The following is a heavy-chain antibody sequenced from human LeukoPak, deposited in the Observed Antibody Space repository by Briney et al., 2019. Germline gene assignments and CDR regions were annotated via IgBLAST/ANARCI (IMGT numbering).Heavy chain of an antibody. CDR2: INSDGRST. J-gene: IGHJ6*03. CDR3: ARVKSGYSYGPHYYYYYYMDV. D-gene: IGHD5-18*01. Sequence: GGSLRLSCVASGFIFSRYWMHWVRQAPGEGLVWVSRINSDGRSTNYADSVKGRFSISRDNAKNSLYLQMNSLRVEDTAVYYCARVKSGYSYGPHYYYYYYMDVWDKGTTVTVSS. V-gene: IGHV3-74*01. CDR1: GFIFSRYW.